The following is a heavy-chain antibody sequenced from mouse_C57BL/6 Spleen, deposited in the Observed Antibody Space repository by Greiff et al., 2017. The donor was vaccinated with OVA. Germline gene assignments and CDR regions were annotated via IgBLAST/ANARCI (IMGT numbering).Heavy chain of an antibody. CDR1: GFSLTSYG. D-gene: IGHD2-9*01. CDR2: IWSGGST. J-gene: IGHJ3*01. Sequence: QVQLKESGPGLVQPSQSLSITCTASGFSLTSYGVHWVRQSPGKGLEWLGVIWSGGSTDYNADFITRLSISKENSKGQFFFKMNSLQADDTAIYYCDSPYYGYAGFAYWGQGTLVTVSA. CDR3: DSPYYGYAGFAY. V-gene: IGHV2-2*01.